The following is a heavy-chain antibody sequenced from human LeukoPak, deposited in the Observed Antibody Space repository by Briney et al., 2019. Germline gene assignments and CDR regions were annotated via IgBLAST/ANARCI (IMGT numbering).Heavy chain of an antibody. CDR2: ISSSSSTI. Sequence: GGSLRLSCAASGFTFSSYSMNWVRQAPGKGLEWVSYISSSSSTIYYADSVKGRFTISRDNAKNSLYLQMNSLRAEDTAVYYCARTIVYDSYGYDHWGQGTLVTVSS. J-gene: IGHJ4*02. D-gene: IGHD5-18*01. CDR3: ARTIVYDSYGYDH. V-gene: IGHV3-48*01. CDR1: GFTFSSYS.